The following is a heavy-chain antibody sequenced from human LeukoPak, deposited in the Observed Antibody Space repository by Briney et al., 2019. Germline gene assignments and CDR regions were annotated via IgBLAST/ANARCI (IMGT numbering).Heavy chain of an antibody. CDR1: GYTFTSYY. CDR3: ARNTHYYHDSSGYDAFDI. Sequence: GASVKVSCKASGYTFTSYYMHWVRQAPGQGLEWMGIINPSGGSTSYAQKFQGRVTMTRDTSTSTAYMELSSLRSEDTAVYYCARNTHYYHDSSGYDAFDIWGQGTMVTVSS. J-gene: IGHJ3*02. CDR2: INPSGGST. V-gene: IGHV1-46*01. D-gene: IGHD3-22*01.